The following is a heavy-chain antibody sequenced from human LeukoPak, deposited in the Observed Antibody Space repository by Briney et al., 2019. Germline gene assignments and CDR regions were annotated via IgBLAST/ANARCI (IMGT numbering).Heavy chain of an antibody. CDR3: ARVGGGGWFDP. V-gene: IGHV3-74*01. D-gene: IGHD3-16*01. CDR2: INGDGSNS. J-gene: IGHJ5*02. CDR1: GFTFATYW. Sequence: GGSLRLSCVASGFTFATYWMHWVRQAPGKGLVWVSRINGDGSNSNYADSVKGRFTISRDNSKNTLYLQMNSLRAEDTAVYYCARVGGGGWFDPWGQGTLVTVSS.